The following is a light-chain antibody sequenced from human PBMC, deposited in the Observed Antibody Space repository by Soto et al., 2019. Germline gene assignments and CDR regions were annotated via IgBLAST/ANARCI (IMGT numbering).Light chain of an antibody. Sequence: EIVMTQSPATLSVSPGERATLSCRASQSVRNNLAWYQQKPGQAPRLLLYGASTGATGLPARCTGSGSGTEFTLTISSLQSEEFAVDYCQQFNDWPLTFGGGTKVEIK. V-gene: IGKV3-15*01. J-gene: IGKJ4*01. CDR1: QSVRNN. CDR3: QQFNDWPLT. CDR2: GAS.